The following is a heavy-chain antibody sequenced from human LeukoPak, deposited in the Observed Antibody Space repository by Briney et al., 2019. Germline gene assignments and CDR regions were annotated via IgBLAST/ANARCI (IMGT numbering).Heavy chain of an antibody. CDR1: GFTFRHYY. D-gene: IGHD3-22*01. Sequence: GGSLRLSCVTSGFTFRHYYMTWIRQAPGKGLEWVSYISGTGNNKYYADSVKGRFTISRDNSKNTLYLQMNSLRAEDTAVYYCAKDAYDSSGSDYWGQGTLVTVSS. V-gene: IGHV3-11*01. J-gene: IGHJ4*02. CDR2: ISGTGNNK. CDR3: AKDAYDSSGSDY.